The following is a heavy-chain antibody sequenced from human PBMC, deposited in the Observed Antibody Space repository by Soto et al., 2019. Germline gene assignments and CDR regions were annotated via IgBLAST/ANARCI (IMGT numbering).Heavy chain of an antibody. D-gene: IGHD6-13*01. V-gene: IGHV1-69*02. Sequence: SVKVSCKASGGTFSSYTISWVRQAPGQGLEWMGRIIPILGIANYAQKFQGRVTITADKSTSTAYMELGSLRSEDTAVYYCARTKVGYSSSWYDHWGQGTLVTVSS. J-gene: IGHJ5*02. CDR2: IIPILGIA. CDR3: ARTKVGYSSSWYDH. CDR1: GGTFSSYT.